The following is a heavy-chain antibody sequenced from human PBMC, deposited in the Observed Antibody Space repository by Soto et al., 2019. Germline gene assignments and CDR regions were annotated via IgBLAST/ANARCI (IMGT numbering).Heavy chain of an antibody. CDR3: ARYSGYDWSYYDY. Sequence: SETLSLTCTVSGGSISSYYWSWIRQPPGKGLEWIGYIYYSGSTNYNPSLKSRVTISVDTSKNQFSLKLSSVTAADTAVYYCARYSGYDWSYYDYWGQGTLVTVSS. CDR1: GGSISSYY. CDR2: IYYSGST. J-gene: IGHJ4*02. V-gene: IGHV4-59*08. D-gene: IGHD5-12*01.